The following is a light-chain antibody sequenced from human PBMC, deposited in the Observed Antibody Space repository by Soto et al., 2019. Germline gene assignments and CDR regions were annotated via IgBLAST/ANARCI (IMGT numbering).Light chain of an antibody. CDR2: GAS. V-gene: IGKV3-20*01. CDR1: QSVSSNY. Sequence: EIVLTQSPGTLSLSPGERATLSCRASQSVSSNYLAWYQPTPGQAPRLLIYGASSRATGIPDRFSGSWSGTDFTLTISRLEPEDFAVYHCQHYGSSPLTFGGGTKVESK. CDR3: QHYGSSPLT. J-gene: IGKJ4*01.